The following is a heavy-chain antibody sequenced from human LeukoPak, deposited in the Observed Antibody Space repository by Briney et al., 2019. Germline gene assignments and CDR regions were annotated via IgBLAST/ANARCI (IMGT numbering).Heavy chain of an antibody. CDR3: ARALRIDY. J-gene: IGHJ4*01. V-gene: IGHV3-49*04. CDR2: IRSKAYGGTT. D-gene: IGHD3-16*01. Sequence: GGSLRLSCTASGFTFSNYVMSWVRQAPGKGLEGVGFIRSKAYGGTTEFAASVKGRFTISRDDSKSIAYLQMNSLKTEDTAVYYCARALRIDYWGHGTLVTVSS. CDR1: GFTFSNYV.